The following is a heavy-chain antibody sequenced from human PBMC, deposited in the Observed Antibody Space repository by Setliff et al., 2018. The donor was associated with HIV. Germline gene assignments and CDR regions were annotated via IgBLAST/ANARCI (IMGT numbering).Heavy chain of an antibody. CDR1: GFTFSSYS. Sequence: PGGSLRLSCAASGFTFSSYSMNWVRQAPGKGLEWLSYISSSSSSIYHADSVKGLFTISRDNTRSTLYLQMNRLRVEDTAVYYCVRGPQFRPHWGQGTLVTVSS. CDR3: VRGPQFRPH. CDR2: ISSSSSSI. V-gene: IGHV3-48*04. J-gene: IGHJ4*02.